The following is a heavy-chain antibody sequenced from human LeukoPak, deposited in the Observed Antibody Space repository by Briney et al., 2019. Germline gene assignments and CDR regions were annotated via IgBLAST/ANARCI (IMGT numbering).Heavy chain of an antibody. Sequence: GESLKISCKGSGYSFSSYWIGWVRQMPGKGLEWMGIIYIGDSDTRYSPPLQGQVSISADKSINTAYLQWSSLKASDTAMYYCARLMVRGIKFSWFDPWGQGTLVTVSS. CDR3: ARLMVRGIKFSWFDP. V-gene: IGHV5-51*01. CDR2: IYIGDSDT. CDR1: GYSFSSYW. D-gene: IGHD3-10*01. J-gene: IGHJ5*02.